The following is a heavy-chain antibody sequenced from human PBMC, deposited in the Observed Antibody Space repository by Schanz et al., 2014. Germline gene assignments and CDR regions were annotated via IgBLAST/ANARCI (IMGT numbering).Heavy chain of an antibody. CDR3: ARDRRNADLDY. Sequence: EVQLVESGGGLVKPGGSLRLSCGVSGFTASSHSMNWVRQAPGKGLEWVSSISSRSSHIYYADSVKGRFTVSRDNDKNSLYLKMNSLRAEDTALYYWARDRRNADLDYWGQGTLVTVSS. D-gene: IGHD1-1*01. CDR2: ISSRSSHI. V-gene: IGHV3-21*02. CDR1: GFTASSHS. J-gene: IGHJ4*02.